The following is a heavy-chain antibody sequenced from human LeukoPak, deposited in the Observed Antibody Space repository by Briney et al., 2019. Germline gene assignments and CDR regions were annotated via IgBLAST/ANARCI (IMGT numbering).Heavy chain of an antibody. CDR1: GGSISSSTYY. Sequence: PSETLSLTCTVSGGSISSSTYYWGWIRQPPGKGLEWIGSIYYSGSTYYNPSLKSRVTISVDTSKNQFSLKLSSVTAADTAVYYCARFSGSYAIDYWGQGTLVTVSS. V-gene: IGHV4-39*07. CDR3: ARFSGSYAIDY. D-gene: IGHD1-26*01. CDR2: IYYSGST. J-gene: IGHJ4*02.